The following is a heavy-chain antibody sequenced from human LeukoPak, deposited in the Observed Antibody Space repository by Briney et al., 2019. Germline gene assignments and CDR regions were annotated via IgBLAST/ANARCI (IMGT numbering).Heavy chain of an antibody. CDR1: DFIVSSNY. Sequence: GGSLRLSCIVSDFIVSSNYMSWVRQAPGKGLEWVSIVSSDGDTHYADYVKGRFTISRDDFTNTVFLQMNRLRAEDTAVYYCARGWLATPWGQGTLVTVSS. D-gene: IGHD6-19*01. V-gene: IGHV3-53*01. CDR2: VSSDGDT. J-gene: IGHJ5*02. CDR3: ARGWLATP.